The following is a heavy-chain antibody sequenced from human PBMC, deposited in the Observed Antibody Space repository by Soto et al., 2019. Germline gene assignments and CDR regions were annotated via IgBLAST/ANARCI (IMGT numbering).Heavy chain of an antibody. J-gene: IGHJ3*02. CDR1: GFTFSTYT. D-gene: IGHD3-10*01. Sequence: GGSLRLSCAASGFTFSTYTMTWVRQAPGKGLKWVSAISGGDGTNTFYADSVKGRFTISRDNSKKTLYLQMNSLRAEDTAVYYCAKLYYYGSGRDFDIWGQGTMVTVSS. CDR2: ISGGDGTNT. CDR3: AKLYYYGSGRDFDI. V-gene: IGHV3-23*01.